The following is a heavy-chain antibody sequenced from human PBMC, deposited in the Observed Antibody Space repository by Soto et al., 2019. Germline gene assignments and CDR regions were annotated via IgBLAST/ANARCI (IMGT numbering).Heavy chain of an antibody. CDR2: ISGSGGST. CDR3: AKDNRVVVVPEKYYMDV. CDR1: GFTFSSYA. J-gene: IGHJ6*03. Sequence: VGSLRLSCAASGFTFSSYAMSWVRQAPGKGLEWVSAISGSGGSTYYADSVKGRFTISRDNSKNTLYLQMNSLRAEDTAVYYCAKDNRVVVVPEKYYMDVWGKGTTVTVSS. D-gene: IGHD2-2*01. V-gene: IGHV3-23*01.